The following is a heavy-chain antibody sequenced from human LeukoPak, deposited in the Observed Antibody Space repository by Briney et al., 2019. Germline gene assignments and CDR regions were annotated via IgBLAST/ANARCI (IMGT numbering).Heavy chain of an antibody. D-gene: IGHD1-26*01. V-gene: IGHV3-30-3*01. CDR2: ISYDGSNK. CDR3: ARGGAFDY. Sequence: GGSLRLSCAASGFTFSSYAMHWVRQAPGKGLEWVAVISYDGSNKYYADSVRGRFTISGDNSKNTLYLQMNSLRAEDTAVYYCARGGAFDYWGQGTLVTVSS. J-gene: IGHJ4*02. CDR1: GFTFSSYA.